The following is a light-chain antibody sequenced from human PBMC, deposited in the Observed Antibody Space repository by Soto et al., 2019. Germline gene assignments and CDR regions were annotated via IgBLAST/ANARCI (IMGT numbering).Light chain of an antibody. J-gene: IGKJ1*01. CDR2: GAS. Sequence: EIVLTQSPGTLSLSPGERATLSCRASQSVSSSYLAWYQQKPCQAPRHLIYGASSRATGIPDRFSGSGSEKDFTLTISRLQPEDFAGYYCQQYGSSRSFGQGTKVAIK. CDR1: QSVSSSY. CDR3: QQYGSSRS. V-gene: IGKV3-20*01.